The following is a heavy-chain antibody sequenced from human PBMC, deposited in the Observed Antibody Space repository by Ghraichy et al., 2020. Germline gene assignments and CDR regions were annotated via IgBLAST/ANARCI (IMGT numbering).Heavy chain of an antibody. CDR2: IYYSGST. CDR1: GGSISSSSYY. CDR3: AREGGTSYYDFWSGYRFDY. J-gene: IGHJ4*02. Sequence: ESLNISCTVSGGSISSSSYYWGWIRQPPGKGLEWIGSIYYSGSTYYNPSLKSRVTISVDTSKNQFSLKLSSVTAADTAVYYCAREGGTSYYDFWSGYRFDYWGQGTLVTVSS. D-gene: IGHD3-3*01. V-gene: IGHV4-39*07.